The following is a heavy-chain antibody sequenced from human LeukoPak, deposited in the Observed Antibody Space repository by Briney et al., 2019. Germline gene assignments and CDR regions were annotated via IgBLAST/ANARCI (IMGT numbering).Heavy chain of an antibody. Sequence: GGSLRLSCAASGXXFTTCAXXWXXXAPGXGLXXVXXVGGXGGATYYAAXVKGRFTISRDNPKNTLYLQMNTLRAEDTAVYYCAKGYSGSYRSYFDYWGQGTLVTVSS. CDR3: AKGYSGSYRSYFDY. D-gene: IGHD1-26*01. V-gene: IGHV3-23*01. J-gene: IGHJ4*02. CDR1: GXXFTTCA. CDR2: VGGXGGAT.